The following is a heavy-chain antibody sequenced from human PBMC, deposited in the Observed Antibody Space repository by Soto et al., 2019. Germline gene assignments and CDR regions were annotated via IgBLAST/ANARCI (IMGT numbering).Heavy chain of an antibody. Sequence: GASVKVSFRTSGYSLIKNAIHWGRQAPGQRPEWMGCINVGTDKTKYSEKFQGRVTITTDTSASTAYMELTSLGSEDTAVYYCARLEAGVKLDYWGHGTPVTVSS. V-gene: IGHV1-3*01. J-gene: IGHJ4*01. CDR2: INVGTDKT. CDR3: ARLEAGVKLDY. CDR1: GYSLIKNA.